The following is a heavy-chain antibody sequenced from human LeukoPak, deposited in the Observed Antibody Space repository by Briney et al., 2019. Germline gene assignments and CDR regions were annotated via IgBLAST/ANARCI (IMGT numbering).Heavy chain of an antibody. Sequence: ASVRVSCKASGYTFTSYDINWVRQATGQGLEWMGWMNPNSGNTGYAQKFQGRVTMTRNTSISTAYMELSSLRSEDTAVYYCARQTTVTTNYYYYYYMDVWGKGTTVTISS. CDR1: GYTFTSYD. CDR3: ARQTTVTTNYYYYYYMDV. V-gene: IGHV1-8*01. D-gene: IGHD4-17*01. J-gene: IGHJ6*03. CDR2: MNPNSGNT.